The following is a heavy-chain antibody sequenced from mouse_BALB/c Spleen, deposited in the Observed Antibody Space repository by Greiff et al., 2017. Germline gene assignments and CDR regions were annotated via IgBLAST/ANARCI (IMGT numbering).Heavy chain of an antibody. CDR2: ISSGGGST. CDR3: ARHGGYSSSYAMDY. V-gene: IGHV5-12-1*01. Sequence: EVQLVESGGGLVKPGGSLKLSCAASGFAFSSYDMSWVRQTPEKRLEWVAYISSGGGSTYYPDTVKGRFTISRDNAKNTLYLQMSSLKSEDTAMYYCARHGGYSSSYAMDYWGQGTSVTVAS. CDR1: GFAFSSYD. D-gene: IGHD2-3*01. J-gene: IGHJ4*01.